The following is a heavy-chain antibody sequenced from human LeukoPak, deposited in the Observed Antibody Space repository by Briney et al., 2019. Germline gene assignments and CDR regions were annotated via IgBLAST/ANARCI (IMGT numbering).Heavy chain of an antibody. CDR1: GFTFTSSA. D-gene: IGHD1-1*01. Sequence: GTSVKVSCKASGFTFTSSAVQWLRPARGQGLEWIGWIVVGSGNTNYAQKFQERVTINRDMSTSTAYMELSSLRSEDTPVYYCATDDVTTGTKTALGYWGQGTLVTVSS. CDR3: ATDDVTTGTKTALGY. V-gene: IGHV1-58*01. CDR2: IVVGSGNT. J-gene: IGHJ4*02.